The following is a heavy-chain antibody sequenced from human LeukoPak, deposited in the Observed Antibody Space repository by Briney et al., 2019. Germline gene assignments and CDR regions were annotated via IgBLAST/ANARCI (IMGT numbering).Heavy chain of an antibody. CDR3: VLGSYQLPFDF. CDR1: GFTFSSYG. V-gene: IGHV3-48*01. CDR2: ISGSSSTI. Sequence: PGGSLRFSCAASGFTFSSYGMHWVRQAPGKGLEWVSYISGSSSTIYYADSVKGRFTISRDNAENSLYLQMNSLRAEDTAVYYCVLGSYQLPFDFWGQGTLVTVSS. J-gene: IGHJ4*02. D-gene: IGHD2-2*01.